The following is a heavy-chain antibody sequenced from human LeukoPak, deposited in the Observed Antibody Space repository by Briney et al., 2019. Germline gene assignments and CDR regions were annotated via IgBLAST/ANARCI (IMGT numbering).Heavy chain of an antibody. J-gene: IGHJ4*02. D-gene: IGHD6-19*01. CDR1: GGSISSSSYY. Sequence: SETLSLTCTVSGGSISSSSYYWGWIRQPPGKGLEWIGSIYYSGSTYYNPSLKSRVTISVDTSKNQFSLKLSSVTAADTAVYYCARLRAGSGRPIDYWGQGTLVTVSS. CDR3: ARLRAGSGRPIDY. V-gene: IGHV4-39*01. CDR2: IYYSGST.